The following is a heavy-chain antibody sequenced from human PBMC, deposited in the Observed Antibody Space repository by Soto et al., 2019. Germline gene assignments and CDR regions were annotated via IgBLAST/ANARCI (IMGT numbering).Heavy chain of an antibody. Sequence: ASVKVSCKASGYTFTGYYMHWVRQAPGQGLEWMGWINPNSGGTNYAQKFQGRVTMTRDTSISTAYMELSRLRSDDTAVYYCACDRRLDYYFSIGSTPLDAFDIWGQGTLVTVSS. CDR1: GYTFTGYY. V-gene: IGHV1-2*02. CDR3: ACDRRLDYYFSIGSTPLDAFDI. CDR2: INPNSGGT. D-gene: IGHD3-22*01. J-gene: IGHJ3*02.